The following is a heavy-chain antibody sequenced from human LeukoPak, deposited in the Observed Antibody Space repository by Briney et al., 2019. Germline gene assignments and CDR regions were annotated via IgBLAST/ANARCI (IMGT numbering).Heavy chain of an antibody. J-gene: IGHJ6*03. V-gene: IGHV4-59*08. CDR2: IHYSGST. D-gene: IGHD6-13*01. CDR1: DNSISSYY. CDR3: ARHRGGSSWYYYYYYMDV. Sequence: SETLSLTCTVSDNSISSYYWSWIRQPPGKGLEWIGYIHYSGSTIYNPSLKSRITISVDTSKNQFSLKLSSVTAADTAVYYCARHRGGSSWYYYYYYMDVWGKGTTVTVSS.